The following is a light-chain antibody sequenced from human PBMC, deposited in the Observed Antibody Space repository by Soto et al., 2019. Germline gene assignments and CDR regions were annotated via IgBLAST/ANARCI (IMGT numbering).Light chain of an antibody. CDR1: QIVSSDH. CDR2: GAS. Sequence: EIVLTQSPGTLSLSPGERATLSCRASQIVSSDHLAWYQQKPGQAPRLLIYGASNRPIGIPDRFSGSGSGTDVTLTISRLEPEDFAVYYCQQYGSSPPYTFGQGNKLEIK. J-gene: IGKJ2*01. CDR3: QQYGSSPPYT. V-gene: IGKV3-20*01.